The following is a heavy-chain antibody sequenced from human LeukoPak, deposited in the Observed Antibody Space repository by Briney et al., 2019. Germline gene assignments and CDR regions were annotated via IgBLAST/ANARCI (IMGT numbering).Heavy chain of an antibody. CDR2: IIPIFGTA. CDR1: GGTFSSYA. J-gene: IGHJ5*02. Sequence: SVKVSCKASGGTFSSYAISWVRQAPGQGLEWMGGIIPIFGTANYAQKFQGRVTITADESTSTAYMELSSLRSEDTAVYYCARPRASSSWLNWFDPWGQGTLVTVSS. D-gene: IGHD6-13*01. V-gene: IGHV1-69*13. CDR3: ARPRASSSWLNWFDP.